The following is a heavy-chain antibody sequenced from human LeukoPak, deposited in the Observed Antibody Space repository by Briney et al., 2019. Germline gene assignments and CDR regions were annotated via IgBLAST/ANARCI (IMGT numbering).Heavy chain of an antibody. J-gene: IGHJ4*02. CDR1: GFTFNSYG. CDR2: ISYDGSNK. Sequence: GRSLILSCAASGFTFNSYGMHWVRQAPGKGLEWVAVISYDGSNKYSADSVKGRFTISRDDSKNTLYLQMNSLRAEDTAVYYCATDHGFHYGAYFDYWGQGTLVTVSS. CDR3: ATDHGFHYGAYFDY. D-gene: IGHD4-17*01. V-gene: IGHV3-30*03.